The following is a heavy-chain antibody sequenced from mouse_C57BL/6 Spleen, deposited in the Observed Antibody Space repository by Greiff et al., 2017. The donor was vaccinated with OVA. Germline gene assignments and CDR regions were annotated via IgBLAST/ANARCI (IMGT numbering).Heavy chain of an antibody. CDR2: IYPGDGDT. J-gene: IGHJ4*01. V-gene: IGHV1-80*01. CDR3: ARRGIDYAMDY. CDR1: GYAFSSYW. Sequence: QVQLQQSGAELVKPGASVKISCKASGYAFSSYWMNWVKQRPGKGLEWIGQIYPGDGDTNYNGKFKGKATLTADKSSSTAYMQLSSLTSEDSAVYFCARRGIDYAMDYWGQGTSVTVSS.